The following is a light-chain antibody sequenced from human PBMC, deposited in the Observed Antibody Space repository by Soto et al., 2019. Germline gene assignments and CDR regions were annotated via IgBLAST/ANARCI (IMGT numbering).Light chain of an antibody. J-gene: IGLJ1*01. Sequence: QSALTQPASVSGSPGQSITISCTGISGDVGAYNYVSWYQQHPGKAPKLMIYEVSNWPSGVSNRFSGSKSGNTASLTISGLQAEDEADYYCSSYTSSSTFFGTGTKLTVL. CDR1: SGDVGAYNY. CDR3: SSYTSSSTF. V-gene: IGLV2-14*01. CDR2: EVS.